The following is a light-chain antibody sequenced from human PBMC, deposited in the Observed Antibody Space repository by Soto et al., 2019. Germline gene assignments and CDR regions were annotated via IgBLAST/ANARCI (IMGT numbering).Light chain of an antibody. CDR2: EVF. J-gene: IGLJ1*01. V-gene: IGLV2-8*01. Sequence: QSALTQPPSASGSPGQSVTISCTGTSSDVGNYNYVSWYQQHPGKAPKLMIYEVFKRPSGVPDRFSCSKSGNTASLTVSGLQAEDEADYYCRSYAGSNNYVVGTGTKLTVL. CDR3: RSYAGSNNYV. CDR1: SSDVGNYNY.